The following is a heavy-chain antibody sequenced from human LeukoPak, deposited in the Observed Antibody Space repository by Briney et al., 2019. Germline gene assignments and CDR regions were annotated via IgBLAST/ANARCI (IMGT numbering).Heavy chain of an antibody. D-gene: IGHD2-15*01. V-gene: IGHV4-39*01. CDR1: GGSISSSSFY. Sequence: SETLSLTCTVSGGSISSSSFYWDWIRQPPGKGLEWIGTIFYSGSTYYNPSLKSRITISVDTSKNQFSLKLSSVTAADTAVYYCARPSGWWHAPIDYWGQGTLVTVSS. J-gene: IGHJ4*02. CDR2: IFYSGST. CDR3: ARPSGWWHAPIDY.